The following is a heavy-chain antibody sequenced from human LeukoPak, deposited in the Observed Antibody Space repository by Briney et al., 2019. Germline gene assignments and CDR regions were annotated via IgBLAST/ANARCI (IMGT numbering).Heavy chain of an antibody. Sequence: GGSLRLSCAASGFTFSKYWMSWLRQAPGKGLEWVANINQGGSETYYVDSVKGRFTISRDNAKNSLYLQMNSLRAEDTAVYYCARVAVGFDYWGQGTLVTVSS. V-gene: IGHV3-7*01. CDR1: GFTFSKYW. CDR3: ARVAVGFDY. CDR2: INQGGSET. J-gene: IGHJ4*02. D-gene: IGHD2-21*01.